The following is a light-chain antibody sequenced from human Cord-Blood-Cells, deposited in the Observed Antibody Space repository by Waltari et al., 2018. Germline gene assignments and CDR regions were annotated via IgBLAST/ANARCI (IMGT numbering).Light chain of an antibody. V-gene: IGLV2-14*01. CDR1: LSDVGGYYS. Sequence: QSALTHPASVSGSPVQSITISCPATLSDVGGYYSFSWYQQHPGKAPNLMIYDVSKRPSGVSNRFSGSKSGNTASLTISGLQAEDEAEYYCSSYTSSLVVFGGGTKLTVL. J-gene: IGLJ2*01. CDR2: DVS. CDR3: SSYTSSLVV.